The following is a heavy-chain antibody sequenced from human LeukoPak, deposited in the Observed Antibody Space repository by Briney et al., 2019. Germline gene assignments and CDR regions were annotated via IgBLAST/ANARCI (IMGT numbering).Heavy chain of an antibody. CDR2: IWSDGSNP. V-gene: IGHV3-33*08. CDR1: GFTFSSYA. CDR3: ARDPSAGYCTNGVCYTGLFDY. J-gene: IGHJ4*02. D-gene: IGHD2-8*01. Sequence: TGGSLRLSCAASGFTFSSYAMSWVRQAPGKGLEWVAVIWSDGSNPYYADSVKGRFTISRDNSKNTLYLQMNSLRAEDTAVYYCARDPSAGYCTNGVCYTGLFDYWGQGTLVTVS.